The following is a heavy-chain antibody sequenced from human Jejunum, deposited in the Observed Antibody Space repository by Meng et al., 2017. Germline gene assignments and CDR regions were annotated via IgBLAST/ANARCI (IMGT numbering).Heavy chain of an antibody. D-gene: IGHD2-2*01. CDR3: ARRSSNTLIDY. Sequence: GESLKISCKGSGYSFTSSWIAWVRQMPGKGLEWMGIIYPGDSDTRNSPSFQGQVTISADKSISTAYLQWSSLKASDTAMYYCARRSSNTLIDYWGQGTLVTVSS. J-gene: IGHJ4*02. CDR1: GYSFTSSW. V-gene: IGHV5-51*01. CDR2: IYPGDSDT.